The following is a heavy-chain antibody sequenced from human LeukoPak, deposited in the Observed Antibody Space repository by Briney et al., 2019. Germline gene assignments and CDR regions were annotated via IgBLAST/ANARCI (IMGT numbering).Heavy chain of an antibody. CDR2: INHSGST. V-gene: IGHV4-34*01. D-gene: IGHD3-3*01. CDR1: GGSFSGYY. J-gene: IGHJ4*02. CDR3: ASRARGYDFWSGYRSFDY. Sequence: PSETLSLTCAVYGGSFSGYYWSWIRQPPGKGLEWIGGINHSGSTNYNPSLKSRVTISVDTSKNQFSLKLSSVTAADTAVYYCASRARGYDFWSGYRSFDYWGQGTLVTVSS.